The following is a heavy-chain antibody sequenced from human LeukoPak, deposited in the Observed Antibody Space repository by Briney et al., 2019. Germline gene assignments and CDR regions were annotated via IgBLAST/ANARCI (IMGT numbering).Heavy chain of an antibody. D-gene: IGHD2-15*01. CDR2: IKEDGSEK. CDR3: ARGLKASAY. V-gene: IGHV3-7*04. J-gene: IGHJ4*02. Sequence: GGSLRLSCAASGFTFSHYWMGWVRQAPGKGLEWVANIKEDGSEKNYVDSVRGRFTISRDNAKNSLYLQMNSLRAEDTAVYYCARGLKASAYWGQGTLVTVSS. CDR1: GFTFSHYW.